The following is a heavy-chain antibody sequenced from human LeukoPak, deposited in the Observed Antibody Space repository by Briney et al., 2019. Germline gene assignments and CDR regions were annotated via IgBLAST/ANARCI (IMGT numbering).Heavy chain of an antibody. V-gene: IGHV3-23*01. Sequence: GGSLRLSCAASGFTFSSYAMSWVRQAPGKGLEWVSGISGSADTTYYADSVKGRFTISRDISRKMVYLQMHSLRVEDTAVYYCAKDRVVRGIMGAFDPWGQGTLVTVSS. CDR1: GFTFSSYA. CDR3: AKDRVVRGIMGAFDP. J-gene: IGHJ5*02. D-gene: IGHD3-10*01. CDR2: ISGSADTT.